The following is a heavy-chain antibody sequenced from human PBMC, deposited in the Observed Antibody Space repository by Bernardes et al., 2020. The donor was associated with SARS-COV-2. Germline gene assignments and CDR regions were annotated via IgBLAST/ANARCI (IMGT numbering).Heavy chain of an antibody. CDR1: GDSTSSSDYY. Sequence: SEHLSLTCSVSGDSTSSSDYYWDWLLQPPGKGLEWVASIYYSGSTYYNPSLKSRVTISADTSKNQFSLKLNSVTAADTAVYYCTRHASYGWSRGGMDVWGQGTTVTVS. CDR2: IYYSGST. V-gene: IGHV4-39*01. D-gene: IGHD3-10*01. CDR3: TRHASYGWSRGGMDV. J-gene: IGHJ6*02.